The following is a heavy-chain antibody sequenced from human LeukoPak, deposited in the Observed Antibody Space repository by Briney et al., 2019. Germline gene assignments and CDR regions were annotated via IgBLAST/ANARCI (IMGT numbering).Heavy chain of an antibody. CDR2: ISSSSSYI. V-gene: IGHV3-21*01. J-gene: IGHJ4*02. Sequence: GGSLRLSCAASGFTFDDYGMSWVRQAPGKGLEWVSSISSSSSYIYYADSVKGRFTISRDNAKNSLYLQMNSLRAEDTAMYYCARVGNWNYEDYWGQGTLVTVSS. CDR3: ARVGNWNYEDY. D-gene: IGHD1-7*01. CDR1: GFTFDDYG.